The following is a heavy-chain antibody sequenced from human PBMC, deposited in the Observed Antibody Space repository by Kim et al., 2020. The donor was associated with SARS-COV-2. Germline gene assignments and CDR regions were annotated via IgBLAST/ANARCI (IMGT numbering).Heavy chain of an antibody. CDR3: AKGSSGYDYQRTKYGMDV. V-gene: IGHV3-9*01. D-gene: IGHD5-12*01. CDR2: ISWNSGSI. CDR1: GFTFDDYA. J-gene: IGHJ6*02. Sequence: GGSLRLSCAASGFTFDDYAMHWVRQAPGKGLEWVSGISWNSGSIGYADSVKGRFTISRDNAKNSLYLQMNSLRAEDTALYYCAKGSSGYDYQRTKYGMDVWGQGTTVTVSS.